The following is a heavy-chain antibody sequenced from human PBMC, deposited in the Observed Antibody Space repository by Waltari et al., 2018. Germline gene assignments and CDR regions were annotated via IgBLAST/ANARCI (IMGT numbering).Heavy chain of an antibody. Sequence: QVQLQESGPGLVKPSQTLSLTCTVSGGSISSGDYYWSWIRQPPGKGLEWIGYIYYSGSTYYTPSRKSRVTISVDTSKNQFSLKLSSVTAADTAVYYCARDAFANGVENWFDPWGQGTLVTVSS. J-gene: IGHJ5*02. CDR2: IYYSGST. CDR1: GGSISSGDYY. D-gene: IGHD4-17*01. CDR3: ARDAFANGVENWFDP. V-gene: IGHV4-30-4*08.